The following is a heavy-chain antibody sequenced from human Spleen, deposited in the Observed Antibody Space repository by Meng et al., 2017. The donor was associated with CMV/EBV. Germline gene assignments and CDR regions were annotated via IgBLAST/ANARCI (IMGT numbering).Heavy chain of an antibody. V-gene: IGHV4-34*01. D-gene: IGHD6-19*01. Sequence: QVQLQQWGDGLLKRSGTRSLTGAVYGGSFSGYYWSWIRQPPGKGLEWIGEINHSGSTNYNPSLKSRVTISVDTSKNQFSLKLSSVTAADTAVYYCASITSGSRIAVAASDYWGQGTLVTVSS. CDR2: INHSGST. CDR1: GGSFSGYY. J-gene: IGHJ4*02. CDR3: ASITSGSRIAVAASDY.